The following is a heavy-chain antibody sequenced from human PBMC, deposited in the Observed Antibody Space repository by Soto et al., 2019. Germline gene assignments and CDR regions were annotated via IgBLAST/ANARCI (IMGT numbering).Heavy chain of an antibody. J-gene: IGHJ4*02. Sequence: GASVKVSCKASGYTFTSYYMHWVRQAPGQGLEWMGIINPSGGSTSYAQKFQGRVTMTRDTSTSTVYMELSSLRSEDTAVYYCARDSEDYYGSGSPDYWGQGTLVTVSS. D-gene: IGHD3-10*01. CDR1: GYTFTSYY. CDR3: ARDSEDYYGSGSPDY. V-gene: IGHV1-46*01. CDR2: INPSGGST.